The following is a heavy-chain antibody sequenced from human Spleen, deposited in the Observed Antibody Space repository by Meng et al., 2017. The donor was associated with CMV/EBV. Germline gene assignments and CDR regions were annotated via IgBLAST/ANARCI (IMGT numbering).Heavy chain of an antibody. CDR1: GFTFSGYE. V-gene: IGHV3-21*01. J-gene: IGHJ4*02. CDR2: ISTSSAYI. Sequence: GGSLRLSCAASGFTFSGYEMNWVRLAPGKGLEWVSSISTSSAYIYYADSVKGRFTISRDNAKKSLFLEVNSLRADDTAVYYCARDRRVGGASGTVDSWGQGTLVTVSS. CDR3: ARDRRVGGASGTVDS. D-gene: IGHD3-10*01.